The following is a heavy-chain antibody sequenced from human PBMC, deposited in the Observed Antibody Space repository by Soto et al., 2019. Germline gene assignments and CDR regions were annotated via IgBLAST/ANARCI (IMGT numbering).Heavy chain of an antibody. CDR1: GGSLGRYY. V-gene: IGHV4-4*07. CDR3: ARERWLQFTDY. D-gene: IGHD5-12*01. Sequence: PLAALSLTCTVCGGSLGRYYWNWIRQPAGKGLEWIGRIYTSGTTNYSPSLKSRVTMSIDRSKNQFSLKLSSVTAADTAVYYCARERWLQFTDYWGQGTLVTVSS. CDR2: IYTSGTT. J-gene: IGHJ4*02.